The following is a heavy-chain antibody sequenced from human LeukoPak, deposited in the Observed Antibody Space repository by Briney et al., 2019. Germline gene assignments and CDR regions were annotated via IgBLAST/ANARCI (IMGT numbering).Heavy chain of an antibody. D-gene: IGHD3-22*01. CDR2: INPNSGGT. V-gene: IGHV1-2*06. J-gene: IGHJ4*02. CDR3: ARSASYYDIDY. Sequence: ASVKVSCKASGYTFTGYYMHWVRQAPGQGLEWMGRINPNSGGTNYAQKFQGRVTMTRDTSISTAYMELGRLRSDDTAVYYCARSASYYDIDYWGQGTLVTVSS. CDR1: GYTFTGYY.